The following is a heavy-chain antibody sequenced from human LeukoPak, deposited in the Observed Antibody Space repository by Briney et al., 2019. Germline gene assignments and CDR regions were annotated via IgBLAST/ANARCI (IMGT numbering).Heavy chain of an antibody. CDR3: AKHYCSSTSCLDDAFDI. V-gene: IGHV3-23*01. CDR2: ISGSGGST. J-gene: IGHJ3*02. CDR1: GFTFSSYA. Sequence: GGSLRLSCAASGFTFSSYAMSWARQAPGKGLEWVSAISGSGGSTYYADSVKGRFTISRDNSKNTLYLQMNSLRAEDTAVYYCAKHYCSSTSCLDDAFDIWGQGTMVTVSS. D-gene: IGHD2-2*01.